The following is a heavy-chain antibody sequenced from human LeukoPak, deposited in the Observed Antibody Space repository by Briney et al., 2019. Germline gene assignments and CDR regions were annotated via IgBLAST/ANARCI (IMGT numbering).Heavy chain of an antibody. CDR3: AAAGLGVAHWIDS. CDR1: GVSLSSYG. V-gene: IGHV3-30*02. J-gene: IGHJ5*01. D-gene: IGHD2-15*01. Sequence: GGSLRLSCLVSGVSLSSYGMHWVRQAPGKGLEWLAWLPYDGSYNLTAASLRGRFAISEDISTNTLYLDMDSLTAEDTAVYYCAAAGLGVAHWIDSWGQGTLVTVSS. CDR2: LPYDGSYN.